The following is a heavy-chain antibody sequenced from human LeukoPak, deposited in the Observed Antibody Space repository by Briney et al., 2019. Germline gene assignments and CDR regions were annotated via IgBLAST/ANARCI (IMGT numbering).Heavy chain of an antibody. J-gene: IGHJ4*02. Sequence: GGSLRLSCVVSGITLSNYGMSWVRQTPGKGLEWVAGIIGSGGRTNYADSVRGRFTISRDNSKNTLYLQMNSLRAEDTAVYFCAKRGVVIRVILVGFHKEAYYFDSWGQGARVTVSS. CDR3: AKRGVVIRVILVGFHKEAYYFDS. D-gene: IGHD3-22*01. V-gene: IGHV3-23*01. CDR1: GITLSNYG. CDR2: IIGSGGRT.